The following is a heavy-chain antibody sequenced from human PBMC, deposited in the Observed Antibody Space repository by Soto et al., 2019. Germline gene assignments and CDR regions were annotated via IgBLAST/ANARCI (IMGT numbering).Heavy chain of an antibody. V-gene: IGHV1-3*01. Sequence: GASVKVSCKASGYTFTSYAMHWVRQAPGQRLEWMGWINAGNGNTKYSQKFQGRVTITRDTSASTAYMELSSLRSEDTAVYYCARGGLAARYNYFDYWGQGTLVTVSS. CDR2: INAGNGNT. CDR1: GYTFTSYA. CDR3: ARGGLAARYNYFDY. D-gene: IGHD6-13*01. J-gene: IGHJ4*02.